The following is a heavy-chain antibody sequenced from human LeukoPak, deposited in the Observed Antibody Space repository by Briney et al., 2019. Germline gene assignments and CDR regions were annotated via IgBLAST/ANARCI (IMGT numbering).Heavy chain of an antibody. V-gene: IGHV5-51*01. CDR2: IYPGDSRV. D-gene: IGHD1-14*01. CDR3: AYRKFSSPWFDP. Sequence: GESLKISCQGSAYIFSTYWVGWVRQMPGRGLEWMAVIYPGDSRVRYNPSFQGQVTISADKTISTAYLQLSSLKASDTAMYYCAYRKFSSPWFDPWGQGTLV. J-gene: IGHJ5*02. CDR1: AYIFSTYW.